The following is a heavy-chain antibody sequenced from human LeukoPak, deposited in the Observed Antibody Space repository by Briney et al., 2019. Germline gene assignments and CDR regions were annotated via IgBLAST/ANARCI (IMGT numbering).Heavy chain of an antibody. CDR2: ISWSSGII. CDR3: AKDTGSPADAITMEDNAFDI. CDR1: GFTFSSYG. Sequence: PGRSLRLSCAASGFTFSSYGMHWVRQAPGKGLEWVSGISWSSGIIGYADSVKGRFTISRDNAKNSLYLQMESLRAEDTAVYYCAKDTGSPADAITMEDNAFDIWGQGTMVTVSS. J-gene: IGHJ3*02. D-gene: IGHD3-3*01. V-gene: IGHV3-9*01.